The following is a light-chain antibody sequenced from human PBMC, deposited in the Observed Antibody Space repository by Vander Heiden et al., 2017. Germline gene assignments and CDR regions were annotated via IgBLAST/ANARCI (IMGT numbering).Light chain of an antibody. Sequence: QSALTQPASVSGCPGQSITISCTGSSSDVGSYNFVSWYQQHPGKAPKVMIYEVTNRPSGVSNRFSGSKSGNTASLTISGLQAEDEADYYCCSYTGSSTPFTFGGGTRLTVL. CDR3: CSYTGSSTPFT. V-gene: IGLV2-14*01. CDR2: EVT. CDR1: SSDVGSYNF. J-gene: IGLJ2*01.